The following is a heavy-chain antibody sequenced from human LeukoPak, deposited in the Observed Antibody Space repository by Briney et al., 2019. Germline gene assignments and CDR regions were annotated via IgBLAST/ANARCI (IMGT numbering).Heavy chain of an antibody. Sequence: PGGSLRLSCAASGFTFNTYAMCWVLQAPGEGLEWVSTIYTTHFTYHADSVKGRFTVSRDDSKNTLYLQMNSLRAEDTALYYCAKDYLKGNGIYDAFDVWGQGTMVTVSS. D-gene: IGHD1-26*01. CDR3: AKDYLKGNGIYDAFDV. CDR1: GFTFNTYA. J-gene: IGHJ3*01. V-gene: IGHV3-23*01. CDR2: IYTTHFT.